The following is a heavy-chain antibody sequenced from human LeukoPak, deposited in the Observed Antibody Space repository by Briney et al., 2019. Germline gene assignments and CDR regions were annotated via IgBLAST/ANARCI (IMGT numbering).Heavy chain of an antibody. V-gene: IGHV3-66*01. CDR3: ARDSSSHYFDY. CDR1: GFTVTSNH. D-gene: IGHD6-6*01. J-gene: IGHJ4*02. CDR2: IYTGGTT. Sequence: QPGGSLRLSCAASGFTVTSNHMNWVRQAPGKGLEWVSIIYTGGTTHYADSLKGRITISRDDSRNTMYLQMNSLRAEDTAVYYCARDSSSHYFDYWGQGTLVTVSS.